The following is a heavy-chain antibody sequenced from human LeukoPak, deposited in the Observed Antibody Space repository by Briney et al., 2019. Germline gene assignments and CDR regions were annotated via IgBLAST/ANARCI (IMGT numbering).Heavy chain of an antibody. CDR2: IYTSGST. V-gene: IGHV4-4*07. CDR1: GGSISSYY. D-gene: IGHD1-7*01. CDR3: ARDVLELRDYYYYMDV. J-gene: IGHJ6*03. Sequence: PLETLSLTCTVSGGSISSYYWSWIRQPAGKGLEWIGRIYTSGSTNYNPSLKSRVTMSVDTSKNQFSLKLSSVTAADTAVYYCARDVLELRDYYYYMDVWGKGTTVTVSS.